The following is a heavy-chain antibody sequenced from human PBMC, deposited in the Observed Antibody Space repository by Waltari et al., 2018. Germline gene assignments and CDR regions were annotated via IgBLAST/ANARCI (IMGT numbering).Heavy chain of an antibody. Sequence: EVQLLESGGGLVQPGGSLRLACAASGFTFSSYAMSGVRQAPGKGLEWVSVIYSGGNTYYADSVKGRFTISRDNSKNTLYLQMNSLRAEDTAVYYCAKEAVADPLWGQGTLVTVSS. CDR1: GFTFSSYA. CDR2: IYSGGNT. J-gene: IGHJ4*02. CDR3: AKEAVADPL. D-gene: IGHD6-19*01. V-gene: IGHV3-23*03.